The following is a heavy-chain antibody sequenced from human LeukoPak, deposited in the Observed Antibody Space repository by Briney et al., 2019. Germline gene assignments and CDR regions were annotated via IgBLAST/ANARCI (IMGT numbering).Heavy chain of an antibody. D-gene: IGHD4-11*01. CDR3: ARVSRPTTVIRSQLDY. J-gene: IGHJ4*02. V-gene: IGHV3-30*04. Sequence: PGRSLRLSCAASGFIFGSYAMHWVRQAPGKGLEWVAVISYDGSNKYYADSVKGRFTISRDNSKNTLYLQMNSLRAEDTAVYYCARVSRPTTVIRSQLDYWGQGTLVTVSS. CDR2: ISYDGSNK. CDR1: GFIFGSYA.